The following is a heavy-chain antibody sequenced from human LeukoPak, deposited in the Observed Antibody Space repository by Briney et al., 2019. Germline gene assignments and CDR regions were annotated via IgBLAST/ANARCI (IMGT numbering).Heavy chain of an antibody. D-gene: IGHD3-10*01. V-gene: IGHV4-61*02. CDR1: GGSISSGSYY. J-gene: IGHJ6*03. CDR2: FYTSGST. CDR3: ARGVSYYYGSGSYPYYYYYMDV. Sequence: PSETLSLTCTVSGGSISSGSYYWSWIRQPAGKGLGWIGRFYTSGSTNYNPSLRSRVTISVDTSKIQFSLKLSSVTAADTAVYYCARGVSYYYGSGSYPYYYYYMDVWGKGTTVTVSS.